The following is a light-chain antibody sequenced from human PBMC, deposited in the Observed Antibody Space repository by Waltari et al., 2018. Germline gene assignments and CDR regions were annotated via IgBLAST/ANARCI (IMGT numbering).Light chain of an antibody. CDR2: GTS. J-gene: IGKJ4*01. CDR1: QSVRRLS. CDR3: QQYDGSVLT. V-gene: IGKV3-20*01. Sequence: CRASQSVRRLSLVWLQQKPGQAPRLVIYGTSNRATGFPDRFSGSGSGTDFTRTISRLEPEDFAMYYCQQYDGSVLTFGGGTKVEL.